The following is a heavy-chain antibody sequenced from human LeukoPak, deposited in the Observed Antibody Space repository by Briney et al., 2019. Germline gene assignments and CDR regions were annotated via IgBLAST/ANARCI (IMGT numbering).Heavy chain of an antibody. Sequence: SETLSLTCTVSGGSISSYYWSWMRQPPGKGLEGMGYIYYSGSTNYNPSLKSRVTISVDTSKHQFSLKLSSVTAADTAVYYCARHGYYGSGSGFDYWGQGTLVTVSS. CDR1: GGSISSYY. CDR3: ARHGYYGSGSGFDY. V-gene: IGHV4-59*08. CDR2: IYYSGST. J-gene: IGHJ4*02. D-gene: IGHD3-10*01.